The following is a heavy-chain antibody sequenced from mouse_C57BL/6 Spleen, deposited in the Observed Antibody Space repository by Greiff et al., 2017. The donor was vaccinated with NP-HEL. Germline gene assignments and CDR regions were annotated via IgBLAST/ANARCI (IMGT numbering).Heavy chain of an antibody. D-gene: IGHD2-14*01. J-gene: IGHJ1*03. CDR2: INPSTGGT. CDR1: GYSFTGYY. CDR3: ARRDDGYFDV. Sequence: EVQLQQSGPELVKPGASVKISCKASGYSFTGYYMNWVKQSPEKSLEWIGEINPSTGGTTYNQKFKAKATLTVDKSSSPAYMQIKRLTAEDAAVYYCARRDDGYFDVWGTGTTVTVSS. V-gene: IGHV1-42*01.